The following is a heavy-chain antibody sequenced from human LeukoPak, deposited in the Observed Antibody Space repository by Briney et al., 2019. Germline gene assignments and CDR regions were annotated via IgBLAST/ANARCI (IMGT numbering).Heavy chain of an antibody. V-gene: IGHV4-59*01. Sequence: MSSETLSLTCTVSGGSISSYYWSWIRQPPGKGLEWIEYIYYSGSTNYNPSLKSRVTISVDTSKNQFSLKLSSVIAADTAVYYCARGGRGAAANFDYWGQGTLVTVSS. D-gene: IGHD6-13*01. CDR1: GGSISSYY. CDR3: ARGGRGAAANFDY. J-gene: IGHJ4*02. CDR2: IYYSGST.